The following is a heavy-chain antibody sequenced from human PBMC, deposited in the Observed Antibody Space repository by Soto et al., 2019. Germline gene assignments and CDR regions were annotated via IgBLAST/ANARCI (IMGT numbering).Heavy chain of an antibody. Sequence: QVQLQESGPGLVRPSETLSLTCTASGGSISGFYWSWIRQPPGKGLEWIGYIYYSGSTNYNPSLRSRVTISVDTSKNQFSLKLSALTAADTAVYYCARGLQLAAFDIWGQGTMVTVSS. CDR1: GGSISGFY. CDR2: IYYSGST. D-gene: IGHD5-18*01. V-gene: IGHV4-59*01. J-gene: IGHJ3*02. CDR3: ARGLQLAAFDI.